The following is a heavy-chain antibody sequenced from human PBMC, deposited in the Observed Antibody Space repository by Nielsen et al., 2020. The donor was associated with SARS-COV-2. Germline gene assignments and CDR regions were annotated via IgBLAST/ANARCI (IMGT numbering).Heavy chain of an antibody. Sequence: GESLKISCAASGFTFSSYAMHWVRQAPGKGLEWVAVISYDGSNKYYADSVKGRFTISRDNAKNSLYLQMNSLRAEDTAVYYCAREGGFTAPIDYWGQGTLVTVSS. D-gene: IGHD5-12*01. V-gene: IGHV3-30*04. CDR3: AREGGFTAPIDY. CDR1: GFTFSSYA. CDR2: ISYDGSNK. J-gene: IGHJ4*02.